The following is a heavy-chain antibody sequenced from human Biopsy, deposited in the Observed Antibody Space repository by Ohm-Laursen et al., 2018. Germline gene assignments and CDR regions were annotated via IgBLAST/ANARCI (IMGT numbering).Heavy chain of an antibody. J-gene: IGHJ1*01. CDR3: ATKLTGYFHH. D-gene: IGHD3-9*01. Sequence: SVRVSCKAPGGTFSNYGVDWVRQAPGQGLEWLGGNIPILGTGNYAQKFQDRVTVAADTSTSTATMELRSLRSDDTAVYYCATKLTGYFHHWGQGTLVIVSS. CDR2: NIPILGTG. CDR1: GGTFSNYG. V-gene: IGHV1-69*06.